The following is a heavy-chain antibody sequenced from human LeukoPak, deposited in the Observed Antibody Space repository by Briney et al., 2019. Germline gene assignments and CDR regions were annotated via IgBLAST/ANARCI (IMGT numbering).Heavy chain of an antibody. CDR2: IKSKTDGGTT. CDR3: TTTHYDYVWGSYRYNVIFDY. D-gene: IGHD3-16*02. CDR1: GFTFSNAW. V-gene: IGHV3-15*01. Sequence: PGGSLRLSCAASGFTFSNAWMSWIRQAPGKGLEWVGRIKSKTDGGTTDYAAPVKGRFTISRDDSKNTLYLQMNSLKTEDTAVYYCTTTHYDYVWGSYRYNVIFDYWGQGTLVTVSS. J-gene: IGHJ4*02.